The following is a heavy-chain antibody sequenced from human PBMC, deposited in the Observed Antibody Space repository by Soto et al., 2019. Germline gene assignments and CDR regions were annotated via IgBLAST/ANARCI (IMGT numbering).Heavy chain of an antibody. CDR3: ARGITMVRGVILDYFDY. CDR1: GFTFSSYD. Sequence: EVQLVESGGGLVQPGGSLRLSCAASGFTFSSYDMHWVRQATGKGLEWVSGIGTAGDTYYPGSVKGRFTISRENAKNSLYLQMNSLRAGGTAVYYCARGITMVRGVILDYFDYWGQGTLVTVSS. J-gene: IGHJ4*02. V-gene: IGHV3-13*04. D-gene: IGHD3-10*01. CDR2: IGTAGDT.